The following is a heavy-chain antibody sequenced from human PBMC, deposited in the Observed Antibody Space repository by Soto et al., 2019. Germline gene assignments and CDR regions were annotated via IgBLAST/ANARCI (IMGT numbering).Heavy chain of an antibody. CDR2: IIPIFGTA. CDR1: GYTFTSYG. Sequence: ASVKVSCKASGYTFTSYGVSWVRQAPGQGLEWMGWIIPIFGTANYAQKFRGRVTITADKSTSTAYMELSSLRSEDTAVYYCAKTGRKGSYYDSSGLPGNYWGQGTLATVSS. V-gene: IGHV1-69*06. J-gene: IGHJ4*02. CDR3: AKTGRKGSYYDSSGLPGNY. D-gene: IGHD3-22*01.